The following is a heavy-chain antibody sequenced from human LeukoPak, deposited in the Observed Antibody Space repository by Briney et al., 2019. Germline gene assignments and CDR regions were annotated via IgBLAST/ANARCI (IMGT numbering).Heavy chain of an antibody. CDR1: GGSISSGDYY. Sequence: SQTLSLTCTVSGGSISSGDYYWSWIRQPPGKGLEWIGNIYYSGSTYYNPSLKSRVTISVDTSKNQFSLKLSSVTAADTAAYYCARVNTYYDLWSGYPDYWGQGTLVTVSS. J-gene: IGHJ4*02. D-gene: IGHD3-3*01. CDR3: ARVNTYYDLWSGYPDY. V-gene: IGHV4-30-4*08. CDR2: IYYSGST.